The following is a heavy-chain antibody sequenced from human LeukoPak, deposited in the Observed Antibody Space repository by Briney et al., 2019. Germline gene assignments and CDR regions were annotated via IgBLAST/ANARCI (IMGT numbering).Heavy chain of an antibody. V-gene: IGHV3-7*04. Sequence: GRSLRLSCAASAFTFSTYWMSWVRQAPGKGLEWVANIKQDGSEKYYVDSVNGRFTISSDNAKDSLYLQMNSLRAEDTAVYYCARARFSYGHYYFDYWGQGTLVTVSS. CDR1: AFTFSTYW. CDR3: ARARFSYGHYYFDY. CDR2: IKQDGSEK. D-gene: IGHD5-18*01. J-gene: IGHJ4*02.